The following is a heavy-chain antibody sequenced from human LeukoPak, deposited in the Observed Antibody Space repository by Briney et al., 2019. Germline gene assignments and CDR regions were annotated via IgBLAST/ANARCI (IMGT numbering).Heavy chain of an antibody. Sequence: SETLSLTCAVYGGSFSGYYWSWIRQPPGKGLEWIGEINHSGSTNYNPSPKSRVTISVDTSKNQFSLKLSSVTAADTAVYYCARGGARWFGELVRRWFDPWGQGTLVTVSS. CDR3: ARGGARWFGELVRRWFDP. J-gene: IGHJ5*02. V-gene: IGHV4-34*01. CDR2: INHSGST. D-gene: IGHD3-10*01. CDR1: GGSFSGYY.